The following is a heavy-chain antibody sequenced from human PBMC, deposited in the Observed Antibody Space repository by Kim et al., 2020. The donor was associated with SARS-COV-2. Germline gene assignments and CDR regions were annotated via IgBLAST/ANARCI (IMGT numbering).Heavy chain of an antibody. Sequence: FQGRVTITRDTSASTAYMELSSLRSEDTAVYYCAREPGGKALGYYYGMDVWCQGTTVTVSS. V-gene: IGHV1-3*01. J-gene: IGHJ6*02. D-gene: IGHD2-15*01. CDR3: AREPGGKALGYYYGMDV.